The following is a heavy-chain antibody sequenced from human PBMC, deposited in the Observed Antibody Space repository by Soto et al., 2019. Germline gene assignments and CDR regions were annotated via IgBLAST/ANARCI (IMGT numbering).Heavy chain of an antibody. Sequence: VTSMKVSCKASGYTFSSYAMHWVRQAPGQRLEWMGWINAGYGNTNSSQKFQDRVTISRDTSASTAYMELTSLRSEETAVYYCARDTGDGTFDFWGQGTLVTVSS. V-gene: IGHV1-3*01. CDR1: GYTFSSYA. CDR2: INAGYGNT. D-gene: IGHD7-27*01. J-gene: IGHJ4*02. CDR3: ARDTGDGTFDF.